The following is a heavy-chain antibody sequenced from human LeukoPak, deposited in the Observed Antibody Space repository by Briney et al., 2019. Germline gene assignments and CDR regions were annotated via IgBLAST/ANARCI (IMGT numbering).Heavy chain of an antibody. D-gene: IGHD5-24*01. CDR3: ARVLDGYNLDY. V-gene: IGHV4-31*03. CDR2: IYYSGST. CDR1: GGSISSGGYY. Sequence: PSETLSLTCTVSGGSISSGGYYWSWIRQHPGKGLEWIGYIYYSGSTYYNPSLKSRVTISVDTSKNQFSLKLSSVTAADTAVYYCARVLDGYNLDYWAREPWSPSPQ. J-gene: IGHJ4*02.